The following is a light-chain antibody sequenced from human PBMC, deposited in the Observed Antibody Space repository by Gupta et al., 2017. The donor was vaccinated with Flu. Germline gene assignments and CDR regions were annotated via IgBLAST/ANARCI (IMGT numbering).Light chain of an antibody. CDR1: QSVSTNY. CDR3: QQCGSSPRT. Sequence: ESVLTQSPCTLSLSPGERASLSCRASQSVSTNYLAWYQQKPGQAPRLLIYGASSRATGIPDRFSGSGSGTDFTLTITRLEPEDFAVYYCQQCGSSPRTFGQGTKVEIK. CDR2: GAS. V-gene: IGKV3-20*01. J-gene: IGKJ1*01.